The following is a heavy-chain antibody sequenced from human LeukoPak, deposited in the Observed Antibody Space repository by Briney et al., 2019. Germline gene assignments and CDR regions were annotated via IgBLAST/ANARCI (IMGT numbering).Heavy chain of an antibody. V-gene: IGHV6-1*01. CDR1: GDSVSSNSAS. D-gene: IGHD4-23*01. CDR3: ARDRTGGPLFDC. CDR2: TYYRSKWFN. Sequence: SQTLSLTCAVSGDSVSSNSASWNWIRQSPSRGLEWLGRTYYRSKWFNDYAVSVKGRITINPDTSKNQFSLQLKSVTPEDTAVYYCARDRTGGPLFDCWGQGTLVTVSS. J-gene: IGHJ4*02.